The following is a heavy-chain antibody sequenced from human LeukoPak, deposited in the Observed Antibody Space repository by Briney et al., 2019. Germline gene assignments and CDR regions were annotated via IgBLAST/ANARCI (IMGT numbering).Heavy chain of an antibody. J-gene: IGHJ4*02. CDR3: ARGTYYYDSSGYYRSRSIDY. V-gene: IGHV3-74*01. Sequence: GGSLRLSCAASGFTFSSYWMHWVRQAPGKGLVWVSRIISDGRSTSYADSVKGRFTISRENAKNTLYLQMYSLRAEDTAVYYCARGTYYYDSSGYYRSRSIDYWGQGTLVTVSS. CDR2: IISDGRST. D-gene: IGHD3-22*01. CDR1: GFTFSSYW.